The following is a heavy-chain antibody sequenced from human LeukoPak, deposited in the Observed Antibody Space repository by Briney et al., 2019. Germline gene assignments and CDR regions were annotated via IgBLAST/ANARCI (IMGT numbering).Heavy chain of an antibody. CDR1: GFTFSSYS. V-gene: IGHV3-48*04. Sequence: GGSLRLSCAASGFTFSSYSMNWVRQAPGKGLEWVSYISSSSSTIYYADSVKGRFTISRDNAKNSLYLQMNSLRAEDTAVYYCARFSEYSSSWYYYYGMDVWGQGTTVTVSS. CDR2: ISSSSSTI. CDR3: ARFSEYSSSWYYYYGMDV. J-gene: IGHJ6*02. D-gene: IGHD6-13*01.